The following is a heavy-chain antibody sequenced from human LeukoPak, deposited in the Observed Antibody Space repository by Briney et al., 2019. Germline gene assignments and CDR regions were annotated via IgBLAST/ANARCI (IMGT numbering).Heavy chain of an antibody. J-gene: IGHJ4*02. D-gene: IGHD6-6*01. Sequence: PGGSLRLSCAASGFTFSSYATSWVRQAPGKGLEWVSAISGSGGSTYYADSVKGRFTISRDNFKNTLYLQMNSLRAEDTAVYYCAKGRIAARFDYFDYWGQGTLVTVSS. CDR2: ISGSGGST. CDR3: AKGRIAARFDYFDY. CDR1: GFTFSSYA. V-gene: IGHV3-23*01.